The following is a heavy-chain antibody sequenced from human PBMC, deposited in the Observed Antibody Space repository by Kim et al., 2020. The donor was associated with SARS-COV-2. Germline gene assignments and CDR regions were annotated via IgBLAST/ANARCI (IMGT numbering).Heavy chain of an antibody. CDR3: EKDTGGRELES. CDR2: NK. J-gene: IGHJ4*02. D-gene: IGHD3-10*01. V-gene: IGHV3-30*02. Sequence: NKKYVDGEKGRFNITRDNYKNTLYVQMNSLRAGDTAVYYCEKDTGGRELESWGQGTLVTVSS.